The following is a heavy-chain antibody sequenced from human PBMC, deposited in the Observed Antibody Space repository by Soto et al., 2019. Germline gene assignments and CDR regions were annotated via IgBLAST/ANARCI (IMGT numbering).Heavy chain of an antibody. CDR2: INPITGGT. Sequence: ASVKVSCKASGYTFTSYYIHWVRQAPGQGLEWMGWINPITGGTNYAPKFQGRVTMTRDTSITTAYMELSRLRSDDTAVYYCARNYYDSSDRDYLDYWGQGTPVTSPQ. D-gene: IGHD3-22*01. CDR3: ARNYYDSSDRDYLDY. J-gene: IGHJ4*02. CDR1: GYTFTSYY. V-gene: IGHV1-2*02.